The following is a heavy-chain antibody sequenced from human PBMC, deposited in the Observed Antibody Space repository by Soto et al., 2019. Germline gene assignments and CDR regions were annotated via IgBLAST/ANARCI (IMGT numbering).Heavy chain of an antibody. Sequence: QITLKESGPTLVKPTQTLTLTCTFSGFSVDSHAVGVGWFRQPPGKALQWLALIYWDGDKRYSPSLKSRLTITKGTSKLQLVLQMTNMDPVETATYYCAHSEGSRESYSPYWDFDLWGSGNPVTVSS. CDR3: AHSEGSRESYSPYWDFDL. J-gene: IGHJ2*01. D-gene: IGHD4-4*01. CDR2: IYWDGDK. V-gene: IGHV2-5*02. CDR1: GFSVDSHAVG.